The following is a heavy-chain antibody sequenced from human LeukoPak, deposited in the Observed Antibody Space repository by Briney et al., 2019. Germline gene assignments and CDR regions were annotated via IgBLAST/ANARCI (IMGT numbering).Heavy chain of an antibody. D-gene: IGHD3-10*02. CDR3: AELGITMIGGV. J-gene: IGHJ6*04. CDR1: DFTFSNYW. Sequence: GGSLRLSCAASDFTFSNYWMSWVRQAPGKGLEWVSYISSSGSTIYYADSVKGRFTISRDNAKNSLYLQMNSLRAEDTAVYYCAELGITMIGGVWGKGTTVTISS. V-gene: IGHV3-48*03. CDR2: ISSSGSTI.